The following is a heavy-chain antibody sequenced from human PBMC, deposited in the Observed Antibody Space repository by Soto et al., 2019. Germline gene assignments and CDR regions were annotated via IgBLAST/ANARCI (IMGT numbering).Heavy chain of an antibody. CDR3: AREGQLGY. D-gene: IGHD6-13*01. CDR1: GYTFSNYG. V-gene: IGHV1-18*01. CDR2: ISGYNGNT. J-gene: IGHJ4*02. Sequence: QVQLVQSGAEVKKPGASVKVSCQASGYTFSNYGFSWVRQAPGQGLEWMGWISGYNGNTNYAGRLQGRVTMTAGTSTSTAYMELKSLRYDDTAVYYCAREGQLGYWGQGTPVTVSS.